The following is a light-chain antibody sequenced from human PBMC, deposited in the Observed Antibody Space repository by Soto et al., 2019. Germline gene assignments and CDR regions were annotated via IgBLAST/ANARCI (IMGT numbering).Light chain of an antibody. CDR2: GAV. V-gene: IGKV1-27*01. CDR1: QDISNY. Sequence: DIQMTQSPSSLSASVGNRVIITCRASQDISNYLAWYQQKPGKVPKLLIYGAVILQSGVPSRFSGSGSGTDFTITISSLQPEDVANYYCQYHNSSPPFGGGTKVEIK. J-gene: IGKJ4*01. CDR3: QYHNSSPP.